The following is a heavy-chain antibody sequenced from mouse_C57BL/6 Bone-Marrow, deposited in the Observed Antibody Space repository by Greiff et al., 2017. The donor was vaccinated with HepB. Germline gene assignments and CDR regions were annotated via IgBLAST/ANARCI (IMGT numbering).Heavy chain of an antibody. V-gene: IGHV1-4*01. J-gene: IGHJ4*01. CDR1: GYTFTSYT. CDR2: INPSSGYT. Sequence: VQLQQSGAELARPGASVKMSCKASGYTFTSYTMHWVKQRPGQGLEWIGYINPSSGYTKYNQKFKDKATLTSDKSSSTAYMQLSSLTSEDSAVYYCARKGAYYGNYDYAMDYWGQGTSVTVSS. CDR3: ARKGAYYGNYDYAMDY. D-gene: IGHD2-1*01.